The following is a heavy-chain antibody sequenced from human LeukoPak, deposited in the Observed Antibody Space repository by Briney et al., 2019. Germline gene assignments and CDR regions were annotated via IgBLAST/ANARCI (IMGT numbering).Heavy chain of an antibody. J-gene: IGHJ4*02. Sequence: GGSLRLSCAASGFTFSSYAMSWVRQAPGKGLEWVSGFSETNSGTYYVDSVKGRFTISRDNSRNTLYLQMNSLGAEDTAEYFCAKVVRTGNSMFDFWGQGTLVTVSS. CDR2: FSETNSGT. CDR3: AKVVRTGNSMFDF. V-gene: IGHV3-23*01. D-gene: IGHD2/OR15-2a*01. CDR1: GFTFSSYA.